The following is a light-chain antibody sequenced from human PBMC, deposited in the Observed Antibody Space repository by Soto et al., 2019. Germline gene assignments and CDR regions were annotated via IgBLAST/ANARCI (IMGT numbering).Light chain of an antibody. J-gene: IGKJ3*01. V-gene: IGKV1-33*01. CDR3: QQYDNLPSFT. CDR1: QDISNY. Sequence: DIQMTQSPSSLSASVGDRVTITCQASQDISNYLNWYQQKPGKAPKLLIYDASNLETGVPSRFSGSGSGTDFTFTISSLQPEDLATYYCQQYDNLPSFTFGPGTKVDIK. CDR2: DAS.